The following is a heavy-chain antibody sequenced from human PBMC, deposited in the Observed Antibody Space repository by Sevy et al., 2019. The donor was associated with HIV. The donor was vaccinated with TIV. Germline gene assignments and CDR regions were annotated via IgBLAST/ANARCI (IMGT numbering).Heavy chain of an antibody. J-gene: IGHJ4*02. CDR1: GYTFSDYY. Sequence: ASVKVSCKASGYTFSDYYMHWVRQAPGQGLAWMGWINVNSGGTNYARDFRGRVTMARDTSISTAYMELIGLTFDDTAVNYCASEGFLLAAVPVVNSGFDYWGQGTLVTVSS. CDR3: ASEGFLLAAVPVVNSGFDY. V-gene: IGHV1-2*02. D-gene: IGHD6-25*01. CDR2: INVNSGGT.